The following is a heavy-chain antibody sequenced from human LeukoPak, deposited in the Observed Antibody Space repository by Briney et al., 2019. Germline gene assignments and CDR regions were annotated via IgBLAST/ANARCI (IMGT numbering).Heavy chain of an antibody. J-gene: IGHJ4*02. Sequence: KPGGSLRLSCAASGFTFSTYNMNWVRQAPGKGLEWVSSISSNSDYIYYADSLKGRFTISRDDAKNSLYLQMNSLRAEDTAVYYCARVPYSSWFYFDFWGQGTLVTVSS. CDR1: GFTFSTYN. CDR2: ISSNSDYI. D-gene: IGHD6-13*01. V-gene: IGHV3-21*01. CDR3: ARVPYSSWFYFDF.